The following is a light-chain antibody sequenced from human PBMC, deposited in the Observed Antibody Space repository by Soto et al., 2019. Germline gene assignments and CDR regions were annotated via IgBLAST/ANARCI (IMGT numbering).Light chain of an antibody. J-gene: IGKJ4*01. V-gene: IGKV3-20*01. CDR2: GAS. CDR1: QSVSSSY. CDR3: QQYGSLPLT. Sequence: EIVLTQSPGTLSLSPGERATLSCRASQSVSSSYLAWYQQKPGQAPRLLIYGASSRATGIPDKFSGSGSGTDFTLTISRLEPEDLEVYHCQQYGSLPLTFGGGTKVDIK.